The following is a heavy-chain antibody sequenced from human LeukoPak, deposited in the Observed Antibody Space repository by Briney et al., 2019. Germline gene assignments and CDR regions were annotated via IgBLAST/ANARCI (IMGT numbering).Heavy chain of an antibody. CDR2: ISSSGSTI. D-gene: IGHD5-18*01. Sequence: PGGSLRLSCAASGFTFSSYEMNWVRQAPGKGLESVSYISSSGSTIYYADSVKGRFTISRDNAKNSLYLQMNSLRAEDTAVYYCARAKSVDTAMWFDPWGQGTLVTVSS. CDR3: ARAKSVDTAMWFDP. CDR1: GFTFSSYE. J-gene: IGHJ5*02. V-gene: IGHV3-48*03.